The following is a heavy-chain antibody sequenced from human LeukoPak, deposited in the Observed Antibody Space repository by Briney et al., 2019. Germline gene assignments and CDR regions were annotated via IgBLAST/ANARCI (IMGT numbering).Heavy chain of an antibody. CDR2: IYAGGST. V-gene: IGHV3-53*01. J-gene: IGHJ6*02. CDR3: AREVTTIWYGLDV. D-gene: IGHD2-21*02. Sequence: PGGSLRPSCAASGFTVSSNYINWVRQAPGKGLEWVSVIYAGGSTNYADSVKGRFTISRDNSENTVYLQMNSLRAEDTAVYFCAREVTTIWYGLDVWGQGTTVIVSS. CDR1: GFTVSSNY.